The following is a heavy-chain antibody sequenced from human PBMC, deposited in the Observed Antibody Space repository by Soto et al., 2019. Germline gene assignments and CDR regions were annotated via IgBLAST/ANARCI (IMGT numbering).Heavy chain of an antibody. J-gene: IGHJ6*01. CDR1: GYTFSDYY. Sequence: GPSVKVSCKASGYTFSDYYIHWVRQAPGQGLEWMGWISPRSGSANFAQGFPGRVSMTRDTSITTAYMELRRLTSDDTAVYYCERGPYYGPAYGLEVCRPGTTVIVAS. CDR3: ERGPYYGPAYGLEV. V-gene: IGHV1-2*02. D-gene: IGHD3-10*01. CDR2: ISPRSGSA.